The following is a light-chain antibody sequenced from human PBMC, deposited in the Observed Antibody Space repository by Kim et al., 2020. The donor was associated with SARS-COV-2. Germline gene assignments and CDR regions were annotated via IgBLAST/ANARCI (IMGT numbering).Light chain of an antibody. CDR2: DAS. V-gene: IGKV1-5*01. CDR3: QQYNSYSPYT. J-gene: IGKJ2*01. Sequence: DIQMTQSPSTLSASVGDRVTITCRASQSIGSWLAWYQQKPGKAPRLLIYDASSLESGVPSRFSGSGSGTEFTLTISSLQPDDFATYYCQQYNSYSPYTFGQGTKLEI. CDR1: QSIGSW.